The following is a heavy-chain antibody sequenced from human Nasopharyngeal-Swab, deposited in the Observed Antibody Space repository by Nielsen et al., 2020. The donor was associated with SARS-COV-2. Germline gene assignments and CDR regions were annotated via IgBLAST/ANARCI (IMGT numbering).Heavy chain of an antibody. CDR3: ARVRARDGYIFDY. Sequence: GESLKISCAASGFTFSSYGMHWVRQAPGKGPEWVADLWNDGTNKYYADSVKGRFTISRDNSKNTLYLQMNSLRAEDTAVYYCARVRARDGYIFDYWGQGTLVTVSS. CDR2: LWNDGTNK. J-gene: IGHJ4*02. CDR1: GFTFSSYG. D-gene: IGHD5-24*01. V-gene: IGHV3-33*01.